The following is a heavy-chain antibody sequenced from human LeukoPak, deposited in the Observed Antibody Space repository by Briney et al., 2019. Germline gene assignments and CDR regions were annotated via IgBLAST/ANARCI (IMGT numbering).Heavy chain of an antibody. Sequence: GGSLRLSCAASGFTFSSYEMNWVRQAPGKGLEWVSYISSSGSTIYYADSVKGRFTISRDNAKNSLYPQMNSLRAEDTAVYYCARDCGGGSCYGPYDAFDIWGQGTMVTVSS. V-gene: IGHV3-48*03. D-gene: IGHD2-15*01. CDR1: GFTFSSYE. J-gene: IGHJ3*02. CDR3: ARDCGGGSCYGPYDAFDI. CDR2: ISSSGSTI.